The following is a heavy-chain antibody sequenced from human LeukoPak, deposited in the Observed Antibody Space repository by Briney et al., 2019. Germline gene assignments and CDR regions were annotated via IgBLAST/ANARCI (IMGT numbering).Heavy chain of an antibody. CDR3: ARRAGYSSGPDY. V-gene: IGHV1-8*02. CDR2: MNPNSGNT. CDR1: GYTFTGYY. J-gene: IGHJ4*02. D-gene: IGHD6-19*01. Sequence: ASVKVSCKASGYTFTGYYMHWVRQAPGQGLEWMGWMNPNSGNTGYAQKFQGRVTMTRNTSISTAYVELSSLRSEDTAVYYCARRAGYSSGPDYWGQGTLVTVSS.